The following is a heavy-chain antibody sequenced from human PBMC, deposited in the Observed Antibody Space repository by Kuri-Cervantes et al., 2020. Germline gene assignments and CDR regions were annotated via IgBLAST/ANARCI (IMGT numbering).Heavy chain of an antibody. CDR2: ISWNSGSI. Sequence: SLKISCAASGFTFDDYAMHWVRQAPGKGLEWVSGISWNSGSIGYADSVKGRFTISRDNAKNSLYLQINSLRAEDTAMYYCARVGGEFAVDIWGQGTMVTVSS. CDR3: ARVGGEFAVDI. CDR1: GFTFDDYA. V-gene: IGHV3-9*01. D-gene: IGHD3-10*01. J-gene: IGHJ3*02.